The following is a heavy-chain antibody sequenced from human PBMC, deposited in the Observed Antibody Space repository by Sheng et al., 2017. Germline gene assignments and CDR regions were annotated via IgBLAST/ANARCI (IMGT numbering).Heavy chain of an antibody. Sequence: QVQLQQWGAGLLKPSETLSLTCAVYGGSFSGYYWSWIRQPPGKGLEWIGEINHSGSTNYNPSLKSRVTISVDTSKNQFSLKLSSVTAADTAVYYCARRPLSLRYRQRPGAFDIWGQGTMVTVSS. CDR1: GGSFSGYY. CDR3: ARRPLSLRYRQRPGAFDI. J-gene: IGHJ3*02. V-gene: IGHV4-34*01. D-gene: IGHD3-16*02. CDR2: INHSGST.